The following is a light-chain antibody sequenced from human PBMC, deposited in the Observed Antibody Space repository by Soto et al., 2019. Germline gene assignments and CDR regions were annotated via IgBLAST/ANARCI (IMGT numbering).Light chain of an antibody. J-gene: IGLJ1*01. CDR3: SSYTSASTLYV. CDR2: EVS. CDR1: SSDVGLYNF. V-gene: IGLV2-14*01. Sequence: QSVLTQPASVSGSPGQSITISCTGTSSDVGLYNFVSWYQHHPGKAPKLLIYEVSDRPSVTASRFSGSKSGNTASLTISGLQPEDEGDYYCSSYTSASTLYVFGTGTKLTVL.